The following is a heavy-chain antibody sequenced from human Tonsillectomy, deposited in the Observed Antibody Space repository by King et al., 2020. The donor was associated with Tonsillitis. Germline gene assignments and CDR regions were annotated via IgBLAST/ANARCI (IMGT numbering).Heavy chain of an antibody. D-gene: IGHD3-3*01. Sequence: VQLVESGGGLVQSGGSLRLSCAASGFRFSFYAMSWVRQAPGKGLNWVSSIGGSGISTFYADSVKGRFTISRDSSKNTLYLQMNSLRVEDTAVYYCAKSLTVFEPDFEFWGQGILVTVSS. CDR1: GFRFSFYA. J-gene: IGHJ4*02. CDR2: IGGSGIST. CDR3: AKSLTVFEPDFEF. V-gene: IGHV3-23*04.